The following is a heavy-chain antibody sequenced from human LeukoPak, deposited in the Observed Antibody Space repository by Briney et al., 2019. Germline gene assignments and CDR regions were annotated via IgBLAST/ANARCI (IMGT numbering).Heavy chain of an antibody. CDR1: GFPFSSYS. J-gene: IGHJ5*02. CDR3: ARDVGGWFDP. CDR2: ISSGSGTI. V-gene: IGHV3-48*01. Sequence: PGGSLRLSCAASGFPFSSYSINWVRQAPGKGLEWVSYISSGSGTIHYAGAVKGRFTISRDNSKNTLYLQMNSLRAEDTAVYYCARDVGGWFDPWGQGTLVTVSS.